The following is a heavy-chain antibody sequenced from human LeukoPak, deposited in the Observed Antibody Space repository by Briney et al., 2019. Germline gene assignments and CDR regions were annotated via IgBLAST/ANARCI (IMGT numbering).Heavy chain of an antibody. CDR1: GDSLSSNSAA. CDR3: VREPGGAEYSGYDPFDF. D-gene: IGHD5-12*01. V-gene: IGHV6-1*01. Sequence: SQTLSLTCAISGDSLSSNSAAWHWIRQSPSSGLEWLGRTYYRSKRYNDYAVSVKSRITINPDTSKNQFSLQLNSVTPEDTAVYYCVREPGGAEYSGYDPFDFWGQGTLVTVSS. J-gene: IGHJ4*02. CDR2: TYYRSKRYN.